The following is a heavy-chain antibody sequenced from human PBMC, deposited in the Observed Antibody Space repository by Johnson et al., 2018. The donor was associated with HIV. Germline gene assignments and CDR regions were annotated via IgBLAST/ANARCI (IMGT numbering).Heavy chain of an antibody. CDR1: GFTFDDYA. Sequence: VQLVESGGGLVQPGRSLRLSCAASGFTFDDYAIHWVRQAPGKGLEWVSLISWDGGSTYYADSVKGRFTISRDNSKNSLYLQMNSLRTEDTALYYCAKDASGSYSRAQSISDAFDIWGQGTMVTVSS. D-gene: IGHD1-26*01. J-gene: IGHJ3*02. V-gene: IGHV3-43*01. CDR3: AKDASGSYSRAQSISDAFDI. CDR2: ISWDGGST.